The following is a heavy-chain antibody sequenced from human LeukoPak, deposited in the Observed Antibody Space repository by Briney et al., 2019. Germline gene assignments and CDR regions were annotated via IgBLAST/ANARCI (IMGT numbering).Heavy chain of an antibody. D-gene: IGHD3-10*01. Sequence: SVKVSCKASGGTFSSYAISWVRQAPGQGLEWMGRIIPILGIANYAQKFQGRVTITADKSTSTAYMELSSLRSEDTAVYYCARTRKNGSGSYSTWFDPWGQGTLVTVPS. CDR2: IIPILGIA. CDR3: ARTRKNGSGSYSTWFDP. V-gene: IGHV1-69*04. J-gene: IGHJ5*02. CDR1: GGTFSSYA.